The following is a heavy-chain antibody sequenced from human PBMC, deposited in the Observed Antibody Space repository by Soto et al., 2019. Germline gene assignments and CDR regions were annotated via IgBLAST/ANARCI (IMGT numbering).Heavy chain of an antibody. CDR2: INGGNGDT. CDR1: GYTFTAYS. V-gene: IGHV1-3*01. J-gene: IGHJ5*02. D-gene: IGHD6-13*01. CDR3: ARRMFDSSWKKNWFDP. Sequence: ASVKVSCKASGYTFTAYSLHWVRQAPGQGLEWMGWINGGNGDTKHSQKFQGRVTITRDTFASTVYMEVSSLRFEDTAVYYCARRMFDSSWKKNWFDPWGQGTMLTVYS.